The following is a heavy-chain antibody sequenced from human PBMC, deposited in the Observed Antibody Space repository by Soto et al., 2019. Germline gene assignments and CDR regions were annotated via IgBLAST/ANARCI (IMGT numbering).Heavy chain of an antibody. CDR2: ISYDGSNK. CDR1: GLTFSSYG. J-gene: IGHJ4*02. CDR3: AMSIAAAGTRFDY. D-gene: IGHD6-13*01. Sequence: GGSMRISCAASGLTFSSYGMPWVRQAPGKGLEWVAVISYDGSNKYYADSVKGRFTISRDNSKNTLYLQMNSLRAEDTAVYYCAMSIAAAGTRFDYWGQGTLVTVSS. V-gene: IGHV3-30*03.